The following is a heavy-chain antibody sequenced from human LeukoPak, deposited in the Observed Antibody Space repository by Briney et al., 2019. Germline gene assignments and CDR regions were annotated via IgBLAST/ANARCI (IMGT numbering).Heavy chain of an antibody. V-gene: IGHV3-30-3*01. D-gene: IGHD2-2*03. J-gene: IGHJ4*02. CDR2: ISYDGSNK. CDR3: AREMDIVVVPAAPFDY. CDR1: GFTFSSYA. Sequence: GGSLRLSCAASGFTFSSYAMHWVRQAPGKGLEWVAVISYDGSNKYYADSVKGRFTISRDNAKNSLYLQMNSLRAEDTAVYYCAREMDIVVVPAAPFDYWGQGTLVTVSS.